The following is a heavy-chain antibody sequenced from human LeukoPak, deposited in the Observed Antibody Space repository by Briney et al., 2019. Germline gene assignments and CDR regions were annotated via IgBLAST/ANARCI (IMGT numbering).Heavy chain of an antibody. D-gene: IGHD2-15*01. CDR1: GFTFSSYS. CDR3: AREGYCSGGSCYSGGRYYGVDV. J-gene: IGHJ6*02. CDR2: ISSSSSYI. Sequence: GGSLRLSCAASGFTFSSYSMNWVRQAPGEGLEWVSSISSSSSYIYYADSVKGRFTISRDNAKNSLYLQMNSLRAEDTAVYYCAREGYCSGGSCYSGGRYYGVDVWGQGTTVTVSS. V-gene: IGHV3-21*01.